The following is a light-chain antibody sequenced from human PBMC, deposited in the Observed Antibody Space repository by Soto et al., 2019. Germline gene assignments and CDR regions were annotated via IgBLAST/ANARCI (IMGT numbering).Light chain of an antibody. CDR2: GNS. J-gene: IGLJ2*01. CDR1: SSNIGAGYD. CDR3: QSYDSSLSAYVV. V-gene: IGLV1-40*01. Sequence: QSVLTQPPSVSGAPGQRVTISCTGSSSNIGAGYDVHWYQQLPGTAPKLLIYGNSNRPSGVPDRFSGSKSGTSASLAITGLQAADEDDYYCQSYDSSLSAYVVFGGGTKLTVL.